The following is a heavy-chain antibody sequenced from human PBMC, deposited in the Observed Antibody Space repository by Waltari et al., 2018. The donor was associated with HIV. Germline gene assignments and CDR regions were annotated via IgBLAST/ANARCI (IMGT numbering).Heavy chain of an antibody. CDR3: AKDPMDIVATINYYGMDV. CDR2: ISGSGGST. CDR1: GFTFRSEA. J-gene: IGHJ6*02. Sequence: EVQLLESGGGLAQPGGSLGLSCAASGFTFRSEAMGWVRQATGKGLEWFLAISGSGGSTYYAESVKGRFTISRDNTKNTLYLQMNSLRAEDTAVYYCAKDPMDIVATINYYGMDVWGQGTTVTGSS. D-gene: IGHD5-12*01. V-gene: IGHV3-23*01.